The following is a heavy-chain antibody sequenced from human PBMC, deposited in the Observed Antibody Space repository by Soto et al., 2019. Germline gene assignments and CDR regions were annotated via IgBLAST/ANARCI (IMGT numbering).Heavy chain of an antibody. Sequence: QVQLQQWGAGLLKPSETLSLTCAVYGGSFSGYYWSWIRQPPGKGLEWIGEINHSGSTNYNPSLKSRVTISVDTSKNQFSLKLSSVTAADTAVYYCARGGWWLRYYFDYWGQGILVTVSS. CDR3: ARGGWWLRYYFDY. D-gene: IGHD5-12*01. J-gene: IGHJ4*02. V-gene: IGHV4-34*01. CDR2: INHSGST. CDR1: GGSFSGYY.